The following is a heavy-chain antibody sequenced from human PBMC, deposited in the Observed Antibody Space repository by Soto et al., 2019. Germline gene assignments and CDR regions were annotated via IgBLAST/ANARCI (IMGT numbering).Heavy chain of an antibody. D-gene: IGHD6-19*01. J-gene: IGHJ4*02. V-gene: IGHV1-18*01. CDR1: GYTFSNYG. CDR3: ATMAVAGPYYFDY. Sequence: ASVKVSCKTSGYTFSNYGITWVRQAPGQPLEWLGWISLYSDGTNYAQKFQGRVSMTTDTSTTTAYMELSSLRSEDTAVYYCATMAVAGPYYFDYWGQGTLVTVSS. CDR2: ISLYSDGT.